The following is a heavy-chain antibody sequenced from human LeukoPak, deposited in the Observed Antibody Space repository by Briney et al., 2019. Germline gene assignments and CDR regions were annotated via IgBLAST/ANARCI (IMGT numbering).Heavy chain of an antibody. CDR3: AKDRFFYDSGSKAN. Sequence: GGSLRLSCVASGFPFDDYGMFWVRQSPGKGLEWVSSISWNSGIIGYADSVKGRFTISRDNAKNSLYLQMNSLRVEDTAFYYCAKDRFFYDSGSKANWGQGTLVTVSS. V-gene: IGHV3-9*01. CDR1: GFPFDDYG. D-gene: IGHD3-22*01. CDR2: ISWNSGII. J-gene: IGHJ4*02.